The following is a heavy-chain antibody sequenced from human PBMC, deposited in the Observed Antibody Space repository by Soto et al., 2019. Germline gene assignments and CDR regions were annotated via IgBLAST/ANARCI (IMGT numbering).Heavy chain of an antibody. CDR2: ISGSGGTV. J-gene: IGHJ4*02. Sequence: PVGSLRLSCAASGFTFTSHSMSWVRQAPGKGLEWVSLISGSGGTVYYADSVKGRFTISRDNSKNTLYVQMSSLRAEDTAVYYCAKDIGPVAPSRSCFDSWAQGIQAPVSS. CDR3: AKDIGPVAPSRSCFDS. D-gene: IGHD2-2*01. CDR1: GFTFTSHS. V-gene: IGHV3-23*01.